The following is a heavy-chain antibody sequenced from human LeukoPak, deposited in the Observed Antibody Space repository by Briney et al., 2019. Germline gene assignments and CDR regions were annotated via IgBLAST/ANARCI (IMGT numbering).Heavy chain of an antibody. CDR2: ISSSSSTI. CDR1: GFTFSSYS. V-gene: IGHV3-48*04. D-gene: IGHD2-2*01. Sequence: PEGSLRLSRAASGFTFSSYSMNWVRQAPGKGLEWVSYISSSSSTIYYADSVKGRFTISRDNAKNSLYLQMNSLRAEDTAVYYCARDPVDCSSTSCYSIQYFQHWGQGTLVTVSS. J-gene: IGHJ1*01. CDR3: ARDPVDCSSTSCYSIQYFQH.